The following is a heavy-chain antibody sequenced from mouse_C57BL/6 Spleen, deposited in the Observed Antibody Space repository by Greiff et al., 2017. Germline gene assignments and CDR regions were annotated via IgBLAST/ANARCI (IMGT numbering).Heavy chain of an antibody. D-gene: IGHD3-3*01. CDR1: GYAFSSYW. CDR2: IYPGDGDT. CDR3: ARGGRGSYFDY. J-gene: IGHJ2*01. V-gene: IGHV1-80*01. Sequence: VQLKESGAELVKPGASVKISCKASGYAFSSYWMNWVKQRPGKGLEWIGQIYPGDGDTNYNGKFKGKATLTADKSSSTAYMQLSSLTSEDSAVYFCARGGRGSYFDYWGQGTTLTVSS.